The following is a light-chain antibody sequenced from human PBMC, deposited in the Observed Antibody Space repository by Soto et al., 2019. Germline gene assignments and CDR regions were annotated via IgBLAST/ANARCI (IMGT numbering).Light chain of an antibody. CDR3: QQYGSSPWT. CDR1: QSVSSSY. Sequence: EMVMTQSPATLSVSPGERATLSFRASQSVSSSYLAWYQQKPGQAPRLLIYGASSRATGIPDRFSGSGSGTDFTLTISRLEPEDFAVYYCQQYGSSPWTFGQGTKVDI. J-gene: IGKJ1*01. V-gene: IGKV3-20*01. CDR2: GAS.